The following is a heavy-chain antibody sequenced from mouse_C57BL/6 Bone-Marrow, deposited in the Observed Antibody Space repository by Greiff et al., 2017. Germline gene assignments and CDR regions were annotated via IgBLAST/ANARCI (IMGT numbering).Heavy chain of an antibody. CDR1: GYTFTDYY. Sequence: VQVVESGAELVRPGASVKLSCKASGYTFTDYYINWVKQRPGQGLEWIARIYPGSGNTYYNEKFKGKATLTAEKSSSTAYMQLSSLTSEDSAVYFCARHGSSYDWFAYWGQGTLVTVSA. V-gene: IGHV1-76*01. J-gene: IGHJ3*01. CDR3: ARHGSSYDWFAY. CDR2: IYPGSGNT. D-gene: IGHD1-1*01.